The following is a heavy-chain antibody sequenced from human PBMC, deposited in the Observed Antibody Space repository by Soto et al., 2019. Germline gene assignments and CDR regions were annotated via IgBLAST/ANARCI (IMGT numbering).Heavy chain of an antibody. Sequence: EVQLLESGGGLVQPGGSLRLSCAASGFTFSSYAMSWVRQAPGKGLEWVSAISGSGGSTYYADSVKGRFTISRDDYKNALYLQMNSLRDEDTVVSYCAKASYYDFCSGSKGPRMDVWGQGTTVTVSS. CDR1: GFTFSSYA. D-gene: IGHD3-3*01. V-gene: IGHV3-23*01. CDR3: AKASYYDFCSGSKGPRMDV. J-gene: IGHJ6*02. CDR2: ISGSGGST.